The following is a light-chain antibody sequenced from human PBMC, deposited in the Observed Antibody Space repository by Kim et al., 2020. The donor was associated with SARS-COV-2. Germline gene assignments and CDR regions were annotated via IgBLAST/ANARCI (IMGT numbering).Light chain of an antibody. J-gene: IGLJ3*02. Sequence: QKGTISVSGSRFNIGENYVYWYQQITGLAPKVLIFRNDQRPSGVPDRFSGSKSGTSASLAISGLRSEDEADYYCATWDDSLSGPVLGGGTQLTVL. CDR1: RFNIGENY. CDR2: RND. V-gene: IGLV1-47*01. CDR3: ATWDDSLSGPV.